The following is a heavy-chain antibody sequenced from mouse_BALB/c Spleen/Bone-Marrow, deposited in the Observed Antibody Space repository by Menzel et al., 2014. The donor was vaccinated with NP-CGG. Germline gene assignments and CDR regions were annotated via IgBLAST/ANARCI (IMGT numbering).Heavy chain of an antibody. CDR1: GFTFSDYY. CDR2: ISNGGGST. D-gene: IGHD4-1*01. V-gene: IGHV5-12*02. Sequence: EVKLVESGGGLVQPGGSLKLSCATSGFTFSDYYMYWVRQTPEKRLEWVAYISNGGGSTYYPDTVKGRLTISRDNAKNTLYLQMSRLKSEDTAMYYCARHKLGRWYFDVWGAGTTVTVSS. CDR3: ARHKLGRWYFDV. J-gene: IGHJ1*01.